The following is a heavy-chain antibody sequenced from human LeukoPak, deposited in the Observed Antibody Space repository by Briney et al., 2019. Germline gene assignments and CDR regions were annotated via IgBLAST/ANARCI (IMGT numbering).Heavy chain of an antibody. CDR1: GFTVSGNY. D-gene: IGHD6-13*01. CDR3: AGGNSWPGLSY. Sequence: GGALRLSCAASGFTVSGNYMSWVRQAPGKGLEWVSVIYTAGSTYNADSVKGRFTISRDKSKNTLYLQMNTLRAEDTAVYFCAGGNSWPGLSYWGQGTLLTVSS. V-gene: IGHV3-53*01. CDR2: IYTAGST. J-gene: IGHJ4*02.